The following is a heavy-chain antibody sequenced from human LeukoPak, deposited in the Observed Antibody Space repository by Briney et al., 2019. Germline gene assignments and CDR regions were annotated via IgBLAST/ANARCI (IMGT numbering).Heavy chain of an antibody. CDR1: GGSISSGDYY. V-gene: IGHV4-30-4*01. CDR2: IYYSGST. Sequence: PSQTLSLTCTVSGGSISSGDYYWSWIRQPPGKGLEWIGYIYYSGSTYYNPSLKSRVTISVDTSKNQFSLKLSSVTAADTAAYYCAREYQLLWAGYFDLWGRGTLVTVSS. D-gene: IGHD2-2*01. J-gene: IGHJ2*01. CDR3: AREYQLLWAGYFDL.